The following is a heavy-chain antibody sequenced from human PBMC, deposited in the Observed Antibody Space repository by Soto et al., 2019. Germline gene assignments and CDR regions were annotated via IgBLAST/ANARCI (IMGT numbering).Heavy chain of an antibody. CDR2: ISAYNGNT. D-gene: IGHD3-10*01. Sequence: QVQLVQSGAEVKKPGASVKVSCKASGYTFTSYGISWVRQAPGQGLEWMGWISAYNGNTNYAQKLQGRVTMTTDTSTSTAYMELRSLRSDDTAVYYCARDNEQWFGELLGMFWFDPWGQGTLVTVSS. CDR1: GYTFTSYG. V-gene: IGHV1-18*01. CDR3: ARDNEQWFGELLGMFWFDP. J-gene: IGHJ5*02.